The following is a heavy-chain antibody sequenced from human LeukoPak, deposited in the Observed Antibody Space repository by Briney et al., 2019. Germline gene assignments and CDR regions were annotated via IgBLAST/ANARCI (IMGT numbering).Heavy chain of an antibody. D-gene: IGHD1-14*01. CDR3: AKAKPQGSDRDFDY. CDR1: GYTFTGYY. J-gene: IGHJ4*02. CDR2: INPNSGDT. V-gene: IGHV1-2*06. Sequence: ASVKVSCKASGYTFTGYYMHWVRQAPGQGLEWMGRINPNSGDTNYAQKFQGRVTMTGDTSITTAYMELNSLRSDDTAVYYCAKAKPQGSDRDFDYWGQGTLVTVSS.